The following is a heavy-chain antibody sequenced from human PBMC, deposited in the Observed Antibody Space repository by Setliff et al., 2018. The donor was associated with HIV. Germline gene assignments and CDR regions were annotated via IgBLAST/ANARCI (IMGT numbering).Heavy chain of an antibody. CDR2: INTQTGSP. Sequence: ASVKVSCKTSGYSFINYAINWVRQAPGHGLQRMGWINTQTGSPTYAQAFTGRFVFSVDSTVTTAYLQISGLKADDTAVYYCARALYGEYGGDLNWLDPWGQGTLVTVSS. CDR3: ARALYGEYGGDLNWLDP. V-gene: IGHV7-4-1*02. CDR1: GYSFINYA. J-gene: IGHJ5*02. D-gene: IGHD4-17*01.